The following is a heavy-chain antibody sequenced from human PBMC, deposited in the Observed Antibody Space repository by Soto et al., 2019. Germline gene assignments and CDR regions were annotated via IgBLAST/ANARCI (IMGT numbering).Heavy chain of an antibody. CDR3: ARGARTVTTRDVNWLDP. V-gene: IGHV4-39*07. CDR2: IYYSGST. CDR1: GGSISSSSYY. D-gene: IGHD4-17*01. Sequence: SETLSLTCTVSGGSISSSSYYWGWIRQPPGKGLEWIGSIYYSGSTYYNPSLKSRVTISVDTSKNQFSLKLSSVTAADTAVYYCARGARTVTTRDVNWLDPWGQGTLVT. J-gene: IGHJ5*02.